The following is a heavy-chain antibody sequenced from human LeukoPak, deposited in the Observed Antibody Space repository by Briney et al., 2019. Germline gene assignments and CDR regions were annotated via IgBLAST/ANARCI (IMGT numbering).Heavy chain of an antibody. CDR3: ARPSYCGGDCYSGGWFDP. CDR1: GGSISSHY. CDR2: IYYSGST. V-gene: IGHV4-59*08. J-gene: IGHJ5*02. Sequence: SETLSLTCTVSGGSISSHYWSWIRQPPGKGLEWIGYIYYSGSTNYNPSLKSRVTISVDTSKNQFSLKLSSVTAADTAVYYCARPSYCGGDCYSGGWFDPWGQGTLVTVSS. D-gene: IGHD2-21*02.